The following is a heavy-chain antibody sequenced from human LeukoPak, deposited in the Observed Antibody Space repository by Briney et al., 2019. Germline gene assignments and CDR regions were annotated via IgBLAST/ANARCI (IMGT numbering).Heavy chain of an antibody. CDR1: GYTFSNYG. D-gene: IGHD3-22*01. CDR2: ISAYNGYT. CDR3: ARERYYDSTRRAYYYYYIDV. Sequence: ASVEVSCKASGYTFSNYGVTWVRRAPGQGLEWMGWISAYNGYTSYAQKLQGRVIMTTDTSTSIAYMELRSLSSDDTAVYYCARERYYDSTRRAYYYYYIDVWGKGTTVTVSS. J-gene: IGHJ6*03. V-gene: IGHV1-18*01.